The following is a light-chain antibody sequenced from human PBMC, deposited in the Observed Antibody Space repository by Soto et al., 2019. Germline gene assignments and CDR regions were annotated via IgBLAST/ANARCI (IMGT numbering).Light chain of an antibody. V-gene: IGKV3-15*01. CDR3: QQGHNWPLT. CDR2: SAS. Sequence: EIVMTQSPATLSVSPGERATLSCRASQSISTELAWYQQKPGQPPRLLIYSASTRATGVPARCTGSGSGSEFTLTISGLPSEDFAVYYCQQGHNWPLTFGQGTRLEI. J-gene: IGKJ2*01. CDR1: QSISTE.